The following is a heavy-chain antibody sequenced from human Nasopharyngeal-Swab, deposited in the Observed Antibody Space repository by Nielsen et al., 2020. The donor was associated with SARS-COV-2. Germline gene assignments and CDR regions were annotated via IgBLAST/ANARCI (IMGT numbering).Heavy chain of an antibody. CDR1: GYTLTELS. V-gene: IGHV1-24*01. CDR3: TTVAGSYGRFDY. CDR2: FDPEDGET. Sequence: ASVKVSCKVSGYTLTELSMHWVRQAPGKGLEWVGGFDPEDGETIYAQKCQGRVTMTEDTSTDTAYMELSSLTSEDTAVYYCTTVAGSYGRFDYWGQGTLVTVSS. J-gene: IGHJ4*02. D-gene: IGHD1-26*01.